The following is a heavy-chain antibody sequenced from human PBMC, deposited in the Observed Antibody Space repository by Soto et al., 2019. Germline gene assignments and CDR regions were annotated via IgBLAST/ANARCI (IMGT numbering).Heavy chain of an antibody. V-gene: IGHV4-30-4*01. CDR2: IYNSVNT. D-gene: IGHD3-10*01. CDR1: GDSISNGYYT. J-gene: IGHJ4*02. CDR3: ARGPSGDKVDY. Sequence: QVQLQESGPGLVEPSQTLSLTCTVSGDSISNGYYTWSWIRQPPGKDLEWIGHIYNSVNTYSNPSHKSRRTVSADPSNNQFSLKLSSVTAADTAVFYCARGPSGDKVDYWGQGTLVTVSS.